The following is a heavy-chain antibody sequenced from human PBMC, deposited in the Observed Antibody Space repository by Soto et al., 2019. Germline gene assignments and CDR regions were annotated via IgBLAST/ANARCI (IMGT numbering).Heavy chain of an antibody. CDR1: GFTFSSYG. V-gene: IGHV3-33*08. Sequence: GGSLRLSCAASGFTFSSYGMHWVRQAPGKGLEWVAVIWYDGSNKYYADSVKGRFTISRDNSKNTLYLQMNSLRAEDTAVYYCAREAEFPDAFDIWGQGTMVTVSS. D-gene: IGHD3-10*01. J-gene: IGHJ3*02. CDR3: AREAEFPDAFDI. CDR2: IWYDGSNK.